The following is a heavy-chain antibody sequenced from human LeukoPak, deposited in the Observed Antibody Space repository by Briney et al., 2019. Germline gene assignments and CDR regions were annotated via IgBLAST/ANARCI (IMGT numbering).Heavy chain of an antibody. D-gene: IGHD1-26*01. CDR1: GFPFSSYA. CDR2: IIGSGGYS. CDR3: VKLRGIYLDFDS. J-gene: IGHJ4*02. Sequence: GGSLRLSFAASGFPFSSYAMSWVRQAPGKGLDGVSAIIGSGGYSYYADSVKGRFTISRDNSKNTLSLQMDSLRAEDTAVYYCVKLRGIYLDFDSWGRGTLVSVSS. V-gene: IGHV3-23*01.